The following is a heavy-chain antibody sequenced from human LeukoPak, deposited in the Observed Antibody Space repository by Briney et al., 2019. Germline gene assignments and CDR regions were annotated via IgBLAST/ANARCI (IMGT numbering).Heavy chain of an antibody. Sequence: ASVKLSCKASGYTFTSYGISWVRQAPGQGLEWMGWISAYNGNTNYAQELQGRVTMTTDTSTSTAYMELRSLRSDDTAVYYCARTWVVRGVIITPSTDYWGQGTLVTVSS. J-gene: IGHJ4*02. V-gene: IGHV1-18*01. CDR2: ISAYNGNT. CDR1: GYTFTSYG. D-gene: IGHD3-10*01. CDR3: ARTWVVRGVIITPSTDY.